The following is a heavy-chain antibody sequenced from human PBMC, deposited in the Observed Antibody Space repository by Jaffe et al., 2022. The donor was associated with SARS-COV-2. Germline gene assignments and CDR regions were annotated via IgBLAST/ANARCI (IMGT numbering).Heavy chain of an antibody. CDR2: ISSSGSTI. J-gene: IGHJ5*02. CDR1: GFTFSSYE. CDR3: ATHPHGGLEPEDNWFDP. Sequence: EVQLVESGGGLVQPGGSLRLSCAASGFTFSSYEMNWVRQAPGKGLEWVSYISSSGSTIYYADSVKGRFTISRDNAKNSLYLQMNSLRAEDTAVYYCATHPHGGLEPEDNWFDPWGQGTLVTVSS. D-gene: IGHD1-1*01. V-gene: IGHV3-48*03.